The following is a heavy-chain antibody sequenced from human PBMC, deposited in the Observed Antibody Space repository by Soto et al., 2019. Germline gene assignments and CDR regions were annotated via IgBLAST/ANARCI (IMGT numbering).Heavy chain of an antibody. CDR2: IYYSGST. J-gene: IGHJ5*02. CDR1: GGSISSSSYY. Sequence: SETLSLTCTVSGGSISSSSYYWVWIRQPPGKVLEWIGSIYYSGSTYYNPSLKSRVTISVDTSKNQFSLKLSSVTAADTAVYYCARSITMVRGVIGHNWFDPWGQGTLVTVSS. D-gene: IGHD3-10*01. CDR3: ARSITMVRGVIGHNWFDP. V-gene: IGHV4-39*01.